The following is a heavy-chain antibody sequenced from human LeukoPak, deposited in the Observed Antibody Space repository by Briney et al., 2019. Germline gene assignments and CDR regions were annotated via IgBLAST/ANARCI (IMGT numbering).Heavy chain of an antibody. CDR1: GGSFSGYY. CDR3: ARQYSYGYDY. J-gene: IGHJ4*02. CDR2: IHYSGSA. Sequence: PSETLSLTCAVYGGSFSGYYWTWIRQTPGKGLEWIGEIHYSGSATYNPSLKSRVTISVDTSKNQFSLKMNSVAAADTAVYYCARQYSYGYDYWGQGTLVTVSS. D-gene: IGHD5-18*01. V-gene: IGHV4-34*01.